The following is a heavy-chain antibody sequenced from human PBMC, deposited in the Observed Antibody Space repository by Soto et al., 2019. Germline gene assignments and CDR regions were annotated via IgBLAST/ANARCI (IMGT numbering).Heavy chain of an antibody. CDR3: ASDSSSWPFDY. D-gene: IGHD6-13*01. CDR1: GGSFSGYY. CDR2: INHSGST. V-gene: IGHV4-34*01. Sequence: LSLTCAVYGGSFSGYYWSWIRQPPGKGLEWIGEINHSGSTNYNPSLKSRVTISVDTSKNQFSLKLSSVTAAATAVYYCASDSSSWPFDYWGQGTLVTVSS. J-gene: IGHJ4*02.